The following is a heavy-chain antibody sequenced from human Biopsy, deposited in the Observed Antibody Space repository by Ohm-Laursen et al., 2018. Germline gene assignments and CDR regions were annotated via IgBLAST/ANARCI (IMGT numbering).Heavy chain of an antibody. CDR1: GFIFDDYA. CDR3: AKIHCSGGSCYPNAFDM. CDR2: ISWNSVGI. V-gene: IGHV3-9*01. D-gene: IGHD2-15*01. J-gene: IGHJ3*02. Sequence: SLRLSCAASGFIFDDYAMHWVRQAPGKGLEWVSGISWNSVGIGYADSVKGRFTISRDNAKNFLYLEMNNLRPEDTALYYCAKIHCSGGSCYPNAFDMWGHGTRVTFS.